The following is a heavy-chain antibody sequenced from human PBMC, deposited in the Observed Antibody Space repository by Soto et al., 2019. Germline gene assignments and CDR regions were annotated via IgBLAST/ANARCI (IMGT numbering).Heavy chain of an antibody. CDR2: ISYDGSNK. V-gene: IGHV3-30-3*01. Sequence: AGGSMSLSSAASGFTFSSYAMHWVRPAPGKGLEWVAVISYDGSNKYYADSVKGRFTISRDNSKNTLYLQMNSLRAEDTAVYYCARDFISRGTEWELRHYWGQGTLVTVSS. CDR3: ARDFISRGTEWELRHY. D-gene: IGHD1-26*01. CDR1: GFTFSSYA. J-gene: IGHJ4*02.